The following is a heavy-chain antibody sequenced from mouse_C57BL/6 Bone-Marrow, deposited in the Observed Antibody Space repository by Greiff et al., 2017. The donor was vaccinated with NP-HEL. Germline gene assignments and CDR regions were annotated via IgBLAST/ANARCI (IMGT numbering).Heavy chain of an antibody. J-gene: IGHJ3*01. CDR3: ARGKFAY. Sequence: QVQLQQSGAELMKPGASVKLSCKATGYTFTGYWIEWVKQRPGHGLEWIGEILPGSGSTNYNAKFKGKATFTADTSSNTAYMQLSSLTTEDSAIYYCARGKFAYWGQGTLVTVSA. CDR1: GYTFTGYW. V-gene: IGHV1-9*01. CDR2: ILPGSGST.